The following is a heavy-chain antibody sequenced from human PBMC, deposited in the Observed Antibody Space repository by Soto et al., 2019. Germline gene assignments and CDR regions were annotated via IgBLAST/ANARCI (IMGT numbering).Heavy chain of an antibody. V-gene: IGHV3-15*01. J-gene: IGHJ4*02. D-gene: IGHD3-16*02. Sequence: GGSLRLSCAASGFTFSNAWMSWVRQAPGKGLEWVGRIKSKTDGGTTDYAAPVKGRFTISRDDSKNTLYLQMNSLKTEDTAVYYCTTDDYIWGSYRQPSGYWGQGTLVTVSS. CDR3: TTDDYIWGSYRQPSGY. CDR2: IKSKTDGGTT. CDR1: GFTFSNAW.